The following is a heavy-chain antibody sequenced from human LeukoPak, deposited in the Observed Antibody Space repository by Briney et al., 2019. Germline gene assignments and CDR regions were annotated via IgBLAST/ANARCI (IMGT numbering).Heavy chain of an antibody. Sequence: GASVKVSCKASGGTFSSYGISWVRQAPGQGLEWMGRIIPILSLTNYAPKFQDRVTISADKFTSTDYMELSSLTSDDTAVYYCARARRDSGSPEGYWGQGTLVTVSS. CDR2: IIPILSLT. J-gene: IGHJ4*02. D-gene: IGHD3-10*01. V-gene: IGHV1-69*04. CDR1: GGTFSSYG. CDR3: ARARRDSGSPEGY.